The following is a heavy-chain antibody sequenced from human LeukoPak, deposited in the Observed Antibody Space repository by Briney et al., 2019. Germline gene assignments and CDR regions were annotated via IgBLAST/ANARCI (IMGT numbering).Heavy chain of an antibody. Sequence: GGSLRLSCAASGFTFGSYEMNWVRQAPGKGLEWVSYISSSGSTIYYADSVKGRFTISRDNAKNSLYLQMNSLRAEDTAVYYCARDCSGGSCYSEDGYYYYGMDVWGQGTTVTVSS. CDR2: ISSSGSTI. J-gene: IGHJ6*02. CDR3: ARDCSGGSCYSEDGYYYYGMDV. CDR1: GFTFGSYE. V-gene: IGHV3-48*03. D-gene: IGHD2-15*01.